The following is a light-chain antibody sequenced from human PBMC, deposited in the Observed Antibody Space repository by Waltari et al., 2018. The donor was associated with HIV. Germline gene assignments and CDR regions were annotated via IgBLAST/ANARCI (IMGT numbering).Light chain of an antibody. CDR2: DTT. CDR1: TGDVTTGHY. CDR3: LLSYSGARV. V-gene: IGLV7-46*01. Sequence: QAVVTQEPSLTVSPGGTVTLTCGSSTGDVTTGHYAYWFQQMPGQAPRTLIYDTTHKHSWTPARFSGSLPGGKAALTLSVAQPEDEAEYYCLLSYSGARVFGGGTKLTVL. J-gene: IGLJ3*02.